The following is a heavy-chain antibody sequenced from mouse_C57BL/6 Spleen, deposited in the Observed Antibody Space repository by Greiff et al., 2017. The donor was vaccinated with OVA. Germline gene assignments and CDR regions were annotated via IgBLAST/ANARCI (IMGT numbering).Heavy chain of an antibody. J-gene: IGHJ3*01. Sequence: EVQLQESGPGLVKPSQSLSLTCSVTGYSITSGYYWNWIRQFPGNKLEWMGYISYDGSNNYNPSLKNRISITRDTSKNQFFLKLNSVTTEDTATYYCATRNYGNYAWCAYWGQGTLVTVSA. D-gene: IGHD2-1*01. V-gene: IGHV3-6*01. CDR3: ATRNYGNYAWCAY. CDR1: GYSITSGYY. CDR2: ISYDGSN.